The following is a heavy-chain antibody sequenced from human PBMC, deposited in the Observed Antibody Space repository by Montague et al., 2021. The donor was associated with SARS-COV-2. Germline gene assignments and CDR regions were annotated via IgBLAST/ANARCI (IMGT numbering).Heavy chain of an antibody. CDR1: GGSISSSNW. V-gene: IGHV4-4*02. D-gene: IGHD6-13*01. Sequence: SDTLSLTCAVSGGSISSSNWWSWVRQPPGKVLEWIGEIYHSGSTNYNPSLKSRVTISVDKSKNQFSLKLSSVTAADTAVYYCAGGGRSIAAAGSRFDPWGQGTLVTVSS. J-gene: IGHJ5*02. CDR2: IYHSGST. CDR3: AGGGRSIAAAGSRFDP.